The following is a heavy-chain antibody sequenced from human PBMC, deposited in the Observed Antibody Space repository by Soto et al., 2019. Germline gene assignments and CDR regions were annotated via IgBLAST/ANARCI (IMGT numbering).Heavy chain of an antibody. CDR1: GGSISSSSHH. V-gene: IGHV4-39*01. Sequence: SETLSLTCTVSGGSISSSSHHWAWIRQPPGKGLEWIGSIYYSGSTNYNPSLKSRVTISVDTSKNQFSLKLSSVTAADTAVYYCARHKRDENWFDPWGQGTLVTVSS. J-gene: IGHJ5*02. CDR2: IYYSGST. CDR3: ARHKRDENWFDP.